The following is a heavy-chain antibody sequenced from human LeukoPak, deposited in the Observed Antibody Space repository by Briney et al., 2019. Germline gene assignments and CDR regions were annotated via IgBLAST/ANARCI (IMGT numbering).Heavy chain of an antibody. V-gene: IGHV3-21*01. CDR2: ISSSSSYI. CDR1: GFTFSSYS. Sequence: PGGSLRLSCAASGFTFSSYSMNWVRQAPGKGLEWVSSISSSSSYIYYADSVKGRFTISRDNAKNSLYLQMNSLRAEDTAVYYCARELVVRGVILGAIDYWGQGALVTVSS. D-gene: IGHD3-10*01. J-gene: IGHJ4*02. CDR3: ARELVVRGVILGAIDY.